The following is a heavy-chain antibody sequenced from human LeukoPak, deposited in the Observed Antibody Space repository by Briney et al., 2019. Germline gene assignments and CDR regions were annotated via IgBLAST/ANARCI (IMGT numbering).Heavy chain of an antibody. Sequence: GGSLRLSCAASGFTFSSYAMSWVRQAPGKGLEWVSAISGSGGSTYYADSVKGRFTISRDNSKNTLYLQMNSLRAEDTAVYYCAKDRSLTGYSSGWYVGNAYYWGQGTLVTVSS. CDR3: AKDRSLTGYSSGWYVGNAYY. CDR1: GFTFSSYA. V-gene: IGHV3-23*01. CDR2: ISGSGGST. D-gene: IGHD6-19*01. J-gene: IGHJ4*02.